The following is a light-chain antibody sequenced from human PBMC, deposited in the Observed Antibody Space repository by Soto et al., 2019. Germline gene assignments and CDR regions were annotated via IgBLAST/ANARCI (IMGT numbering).Light chain of an antibody. CDR3: QQYDSSPLT. V-gene: IGKV3-20*01. J-gene: IGKJ4*01. CDR1: QSVSSSY. CDR2: GAS. Sequence: IGLTPSPGTLSLSPGERATLSCRASQSVSSSYLAWYQQKPGQAPRLLIYGASSRATGIPDRFSGSGSGTDFTLTISGLEPDDFAVYYCQQYDSSPLTFGGGTQVEFK.